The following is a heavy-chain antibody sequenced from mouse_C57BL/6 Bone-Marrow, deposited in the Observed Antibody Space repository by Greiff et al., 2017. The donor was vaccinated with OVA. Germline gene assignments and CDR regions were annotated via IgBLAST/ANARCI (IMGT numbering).Heavy chain of an antibody. D-gene: IGHD2-3*01. V-gene: IGHV1-53*01. Sequence: QVQLKQPGTELVKPGASVKLSCKASGYTFTSYWMHWVKQRPGQGLEWIGNINPSNGGTNYNEKFKSKATLTVDKSSSTAYMQLSSLTSEDSAVYYCARERRWLPPWFAYWGQGTLVTVSA. CDR2: INPSNGGT. CDR3: ARERRWLPPWFAY. J-gene: IGHJ3*01. CDR1: GYTFTSYW.